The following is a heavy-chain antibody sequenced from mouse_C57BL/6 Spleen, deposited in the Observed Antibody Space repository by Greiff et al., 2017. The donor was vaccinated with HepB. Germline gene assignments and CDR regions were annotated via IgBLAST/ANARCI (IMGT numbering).Heavy chain of an antibody. Sequence: QVQLQQPGAELVLPGASVKLSCKASGYTFTSYWMHWVKQRPGQGLEWIGEIDPSDSYTNYNQKFKGKSTLTVDKSSSTAYMQLSSLTSEDSAVYYCARRPYYSNYDAMDYWGQGTSVTVSS. CDR1: GYTFTSYW. J-gene: IGHJ4*01. D-gene: IGHD2-5*01. V-gene: IGHV1-69*01. CDR3: ARRPYYSNYDAMDY. CDR2: IDPSDSYT.